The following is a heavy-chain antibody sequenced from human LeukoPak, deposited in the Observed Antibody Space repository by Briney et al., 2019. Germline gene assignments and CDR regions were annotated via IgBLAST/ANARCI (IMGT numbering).Heavy chain of an antibody. V-gene: IGHV5-10-1*01. D-gene: IGHD3-22*01. CDR3: ARRSKYEISGLGY. CDR2: IDPTDSYT. J-gene: IGHJ4*02. Sequence: GASLQISCKGSGYSFTTYWINWVRQMPGKGLEWMGNIDPTDSYTNYSPSFQGHVTISADKSITTAYLQWSSLKASDTAMYYCARRSKYEISGLGYWGQGTLVTVSS. CDR1: GYSFTTYW.